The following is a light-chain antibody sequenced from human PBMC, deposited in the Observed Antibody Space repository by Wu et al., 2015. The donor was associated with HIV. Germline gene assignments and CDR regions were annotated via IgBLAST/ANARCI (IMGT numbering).Light chain of an antibody. Sequence: GKRAALSCRASQSVSDYLAWYQQKPGQXPRLLIYGASNRATGIPDRFSGSGSGTDFTLTISRLESEDFAVYFCQQYDSSLSYTFGQGTKLEIK. CDR2: GAS. J-gene: IGKJ2*01. CDR1: QSVSDY. CDR3: QQYDSSLSYT. V-gene: IGKV3-20*01.